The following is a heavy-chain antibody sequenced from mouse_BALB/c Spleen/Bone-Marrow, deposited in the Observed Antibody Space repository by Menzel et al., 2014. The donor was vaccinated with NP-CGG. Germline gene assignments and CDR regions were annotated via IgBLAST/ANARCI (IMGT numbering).Heavy chain of an antibody. V-gene: IGHV1-67*01. Sequence: LVESGPELGRPGVSVKISCKGSGYTFTDYAMHWVKQSHAKSLEWIGVISTYSGNTNYNQKFKGKATMTVDKSSSTAYMELARLTSEDSAIYYCARSGYGYDWFAYWGQGTLVTVSA. CDR2: ISTYSGNT. CDR1: GYTFTDYA. J-gene: IGHJ3*01. CDR3: ARSGYGYDWFAY. D-gene: IGHD2-2*01.